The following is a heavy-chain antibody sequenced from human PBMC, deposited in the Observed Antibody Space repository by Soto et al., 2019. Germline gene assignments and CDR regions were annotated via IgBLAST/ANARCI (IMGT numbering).Heavy chain of an antibody. J-gene: IGHJ6*02. CDR3: ARDYDFWSGYLAGYHYGMDV. CDR1: GGSISSYY. D-gene: IGHD3-3*01. Sequence: SETLSLTCTVSGGSISSYYWSWIRQPAGKGLEWIGRIYTSGSTNYNPSLKSRVTMSVDTSKNQFSLKLSSVTAADTAVYYCARDYDFWSGYLAGYHYGMDVWGQGTTVTVSS. CDR2: IYTSGST. V-gene: IGHV4-4*07.